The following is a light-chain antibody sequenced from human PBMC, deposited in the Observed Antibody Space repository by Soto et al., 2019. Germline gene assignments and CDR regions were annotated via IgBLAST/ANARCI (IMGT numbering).Light chain of an antibody. Sequence: QSVLTQPPSASGSPGQSVTISCTGTSSDGCGYNYVSWYQQHPGKAPKLILYEISERPSGVPDRFSGSKSGNTASLTVSGLQAEDEADYYCSSSAGNNNCVFGTGTKVTV. J-gene: IGLJ1*01. V-gene: IGLV2-8*01. CDR1: SSDGCGYNY. CDR2: EIS. CDR3: SSSAGNNNCV.